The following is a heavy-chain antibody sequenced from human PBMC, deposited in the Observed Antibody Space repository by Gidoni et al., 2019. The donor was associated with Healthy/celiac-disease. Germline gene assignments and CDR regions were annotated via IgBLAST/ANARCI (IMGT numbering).Heavy chain of an antibody. Sequence: EVQLVESGGGLVQPGGSLRLSCAASGFTVRSNYMSWVRQAPGKGLEWVSVIYSGGSTYDADSVTGRFTISSDNSKNTLYLQMNSLRAEDTAVYYCARDYSSGWYVHDYYYGMDVWGQGTTVTVSS. CDR3: ARDYSSGWYVHDYYYGMDV. D-gene: IGHD6-19*01. CDR1: GFTVRSNY. J-gene: IGHJ6*02. V-gene: IGHV3-66*02. CDR2: IYSGGST.